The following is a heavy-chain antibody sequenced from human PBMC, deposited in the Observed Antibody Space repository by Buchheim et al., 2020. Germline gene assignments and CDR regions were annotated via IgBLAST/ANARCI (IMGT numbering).Heavy chain of an antibody. V-gene: IGHV1-2*06. CDR1: GYTFTGYY. D-gene: IGHD1-26*01. CDR3: ARDMNGINGMDV. Sequence: QVQLVQSGAEVQKPGASVQVSCKASGYTFTGYYMHWVRLAPGQGLAWMGRLHPHSGGPNYAQKFQGRVTMTRDTSISTAYMELSRLRSDDTAVYYCARDMNGINGMDVWGQGTT. J-gene: IGHJ6*02. CDR2: LHPHSGGP.